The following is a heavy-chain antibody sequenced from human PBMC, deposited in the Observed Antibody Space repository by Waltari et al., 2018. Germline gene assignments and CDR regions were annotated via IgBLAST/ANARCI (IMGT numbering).Heavy chain of an antibody. Sequence: EVRLVESGGGLVQPGGSLRLSCPASGFTFSTYAMSWVRQAPGEGLEWVSGIRASGGTTYYADSVKGRFTISRDNSKNTLYLQMNSLRADDTAIYYCAKRYGDGYNGRDAFDIWGQGTMVTVSS. D-gene: IGHD5-12*01. CDR2: IRASGGTT. CDR3: AKRYGDGYNGRDAFDI. V-gene: IGHV3-23*04. J-gene: IGHJ3*02. CDR1: GFTFSTYA.